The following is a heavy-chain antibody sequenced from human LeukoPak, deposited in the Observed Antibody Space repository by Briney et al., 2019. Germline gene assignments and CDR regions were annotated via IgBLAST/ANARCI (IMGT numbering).Heavy chain of an antibody. CDR2: FDPEDGET. J-gene: IGHJ4*02. D-gene: IGHD3-22*01. Sequence: ASVKVSCKVSGYTLTELSMHWVRQAPGKGLEWMGGFDPEDGETIYAQKFQGRVTMTEDTSTDTAYMGLSSLRSEDTAVYYCATRSPHYYYDSSGYEFDYWGQGTLVTVSS. CDR3: ATRSPHYYYDSSGYEFDY. CDR1: GYTLTELS. V-gene: IGHV1-24*01.